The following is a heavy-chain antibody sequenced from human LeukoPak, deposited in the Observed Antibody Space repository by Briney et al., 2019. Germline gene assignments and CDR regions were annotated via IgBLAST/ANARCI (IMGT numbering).Heavy chain of an antibody. CDR3: TTGRYSPLFY. CDR2: ISGSGGST. Sequence: PGGSLRLSCAASGFTFSSYGMNWVRQAPGKGLEWVSGISGSGGSTYYADSVKGRFTVFRDNSKNTLYLQMNSLKTEDTAVYYCTTGRYSPLFYWGQGTLVTVSS. CDR1: GFTFSSYG. V-gene: IGHV3-23*01. D-gene: IGHD5-18*01. J-gene: IGHJ4*02.